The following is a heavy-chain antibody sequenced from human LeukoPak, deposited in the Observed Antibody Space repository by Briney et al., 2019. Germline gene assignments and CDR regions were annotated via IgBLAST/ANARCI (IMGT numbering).Heavy chain of an antibody. CDR1: GFIFSDYY. CDR3: ARDGDGYTETIDY. V-gene: IGHV3-11*01. D-gene: IGHD5-24*01. J-gene: IGHJ4*02. Sequence: GGSVGLSCAASGFIFSDYYMRWIRQAPGKGLEGVSYISSSGSTIYYADSVKGRSTISRDNAKNSLYLQMNSLRAEDTAVYYCARDGDGYTETIDYWGQGTLVTVSS. CDR2: ISSSGSTI.